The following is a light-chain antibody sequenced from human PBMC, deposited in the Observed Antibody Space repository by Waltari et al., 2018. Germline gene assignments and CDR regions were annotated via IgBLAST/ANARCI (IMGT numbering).Light chain of an antibody. Sequence: DIQMTQSPSSVSASVGDRVTITCRASQDIASWLAWYQQKPGNAPKLLFFAASTLQGGVPSRFSGSGSGTDFTLTISSLQPEAFAYYYCQETSSLPFTFGPGTKVDLK. J-gene: IGKJ3*01. CDR3: QETSSLPFT. CDR1: QDIASW. V-gene: IGKV1D-12*01. CDR2: AAS.